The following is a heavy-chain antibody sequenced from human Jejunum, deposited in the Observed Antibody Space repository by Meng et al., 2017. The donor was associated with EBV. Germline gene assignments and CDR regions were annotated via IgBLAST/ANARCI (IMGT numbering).Heavy chain of an antibody. D-gene: IGHD5-24*01. CDR1: GGSISTDNW. J-gene: IGHJ4*02. Sequence: VPLRVPGPGQVKPSGTLSLPCAVSGGSISTDNWWSWVRQPPGKGLEYIGEIHHSGSTKYNPSLKSRVTISVDKSNNHFSLKLSSVTAADTAVYYCARDRGVEDYWGQGTLVTVSS. V-gene: IGHV4-4*02. CDR2: IHHSGST. CDR3: ARDRGVEDY.